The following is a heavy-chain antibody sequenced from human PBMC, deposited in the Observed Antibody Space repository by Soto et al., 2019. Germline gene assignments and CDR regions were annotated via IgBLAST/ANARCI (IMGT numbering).Heavy chain of an antibody. CDR3: ARHVGFGESPYYFDY. CDR1: GGSISSSSYY. J-gene: IGHJ4*02. Sequence: QLQLQESGPGLVKPSETLSLTCTVSGGSISSSSYYWGWIRQPPGKGLEWIGSIYYSGSTYYNPSLKSRVTISVDTSKNQFSLKLSSVTAADTAVYYCARHVGFGESPYYFDYWGQGTLVTVSS. D-gene: IGHD3-10*01. CDR2: IYYSGST. V-gene: IGHV4-39*01.